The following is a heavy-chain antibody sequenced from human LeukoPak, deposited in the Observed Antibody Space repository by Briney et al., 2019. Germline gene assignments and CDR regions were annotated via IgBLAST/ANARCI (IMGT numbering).Heavy chain of an antibody. Sequence: ASVKVSCKVSGYTLTELSMHWVRPPPGKGREWMGGFDPEDSETIYAQKFQVRVTINEDTSTDTAYMELSSLRSEDTAVYYCAIYYYDSSGYYYPFDYWGQGTLVTVSS. CDR3: AIYYYDSSGYYYPFDY. CDR1: GYTLTELS. J-gene: IGHJ4*02. D-gene: IGHD3-22*01. V-gene: IGHV1-24*01. CDR2: FDPEDSET.